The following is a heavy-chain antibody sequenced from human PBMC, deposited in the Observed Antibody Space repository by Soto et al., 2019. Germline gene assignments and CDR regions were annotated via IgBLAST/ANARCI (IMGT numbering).Heavy chain of an antibody. J-gene: IGHJ2*01. V-gene: IGHV1-18*01. Sequence: ASVKVSCKASGFTFSNYGLNWVRQAPGQGLEWMGWVSANNGHTNYAQNLQGRVSMTTDTSTSTAYMELRGLRFDDTAVYYCARDRARYWYFDLWGRGTLVTVSS. CDR1: GFTFSNYG. CDR2: VSANNGHT. CDR3: ARDRARYWYFDL.